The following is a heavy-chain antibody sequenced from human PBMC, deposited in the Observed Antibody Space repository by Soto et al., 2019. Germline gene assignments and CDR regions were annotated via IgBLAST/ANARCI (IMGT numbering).Heavy chain of an antibody. V-gene: IGHV5-51*01. CDR3: ASFHCSAGSCYQGRDYYYGMDV. CDR1: GYSFTSYW. CDR2: IHPGDSDT. D-gene: IGHD2-15*01. J-gene: IGHJ6*02. Sequence: GESLKISCKGSGYSFTSYWIGWVRQMSGKGLEWMGIIHPGDSDTRYSPSFQGQVTISVDKSISTAYLRWTSLRASDTAMYYCASFHCSAGSCYQGRDYYYGMDVWGQGTTVTVSS.